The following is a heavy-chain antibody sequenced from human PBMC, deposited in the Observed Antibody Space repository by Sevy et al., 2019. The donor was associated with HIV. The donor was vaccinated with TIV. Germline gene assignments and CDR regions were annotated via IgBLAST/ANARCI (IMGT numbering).Heavy chain of an antibody. J-gene: IGHJ6*02. CDR2: ISYSGST. CDR3: ARGGGRTDWGMDV. V-gene: IGHV4-59*01. Sequence: SETLSLTCTVSGGSISSYYWSWIRQPPGKGLEWIGYISYSGSTNDNPSLRSRVTISIDTYKNQFSLRLSSVSAADTAVYYCARGGGRTDWGMDVWGPGTTVTVSS. D-gene: IGHD1-1*01. CDR1: GGSISSYY.